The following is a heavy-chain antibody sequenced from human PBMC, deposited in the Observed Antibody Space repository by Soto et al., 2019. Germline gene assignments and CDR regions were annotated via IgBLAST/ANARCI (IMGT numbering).Heavy chain of an antibody. CDR1: GFTFSSFA. CDR2: FSGYGANT. CDR3: AKGTYYYGSAPYYFDY. Sequence: GGSLRLSCAASGFTFSSFAMSWVRKAPGKGLEWVSTFSGYGANTFYADSVKGRFTISRDNSKSTLYLQMNSLRAEDTAVYYCAKGTYYYGSAPYYFDYWGQGTLVTVSS. D-gene: IGHD3-10*01. V-gene: IGHV3-23*01. J-gene: IGHJ4*02.